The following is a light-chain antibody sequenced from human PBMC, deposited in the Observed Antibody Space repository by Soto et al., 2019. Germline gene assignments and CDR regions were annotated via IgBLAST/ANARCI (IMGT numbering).Light chain of an antibody. CDR1: QSISNY. J-gene: IGKJ5*01. Sequence: DLQMTQSPSSLSASVGDRVTITCRASQSISNYLNWYQQKPGRAPQLLIYAASSLQSGVPSRFSGSGSGTDFTLTISSLQPEDFATYYCQQSYSTLSITFGQGTRLEIK. CDR3: QQSYSTLSIT. CDR2: AAS. V-gene: IGKV1-39*01.